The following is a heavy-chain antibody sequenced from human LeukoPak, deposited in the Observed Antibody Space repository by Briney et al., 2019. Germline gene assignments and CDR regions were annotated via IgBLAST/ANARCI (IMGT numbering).Heavy chain of an antibody. V-gene: IGHV4-4*02. CDR3: GRLDVYDYSAW. J-gene: IGHJ4*02. CDR2: IYHSGST. D-gene: IGHD3-22*01. Sequence: SGTLSLTCAVSGGSISSSNWSSWVRQPPGKGLEWIGEIYHSGSTNYNPSLKSRVTISVDTSKNQFSLKLNSVTAADTAVYFCGRLDVYDYSAWWGQGILVTVSS. CDR1: GGSISSSNW.